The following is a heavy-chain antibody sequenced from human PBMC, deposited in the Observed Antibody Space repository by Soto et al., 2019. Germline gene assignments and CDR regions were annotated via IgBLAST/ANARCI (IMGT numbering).Heavy chain of an antibody. J-gene: IGHJ4*02. CDR2: ISAHNGNT. CDR1: GYTFTSYG. D-gene: IGHD1-1*01. Sequence: QVHLVQSGAEVKKPEASVKVSCKASGYTFTSYGITWVRQAPGQGLEWMGWISAHNGNTDYAQKLQGRVIVTRDTSTSTVYMELRSLRSDDTAVYYCARGRYGDYWGQGALVTVSS. V-gene: IGHV1-18*01. CDR3: ARGRYGDY.